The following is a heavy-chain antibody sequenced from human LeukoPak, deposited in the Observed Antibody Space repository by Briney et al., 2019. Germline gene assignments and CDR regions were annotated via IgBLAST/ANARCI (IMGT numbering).Heavy chain of an antibody. CDR2: ISSRGSAI. D-gene: IGHD2-15*01. J-gene: IGHJ3*02. CDR3: ARDSIVDGAFDI. CDR1: GFTFSSYE. Sequence: GGSLRLSCAASGFTFSSYEMNWVRQAPGKGLEWVSYISSRGSAIYYADSVKGRFTISRDNAKNSLYLQMNSLRADDTAVYYCARDSIVDGAFDIWGQGTMVTVSS. V-gene: IGHV3-48*03.